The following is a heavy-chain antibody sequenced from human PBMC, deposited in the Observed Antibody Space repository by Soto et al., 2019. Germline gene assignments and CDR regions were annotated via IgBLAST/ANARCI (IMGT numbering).Heavy chain of an antibody. CDR3: ARDSTMVRSRGMDV. CDR2: IYYSGST. Sequence: SETLSLTCTVSGGSISSYYWSWIRQRPGKGLEWIGYIYYSGSTNYNPSLKSRVTISVDTSKNQFSLKLSSVTAADTAVYYCARDSTMVRSRGMDVWGQGTTVTVSS. CDR1: GGSISSYY. J-gene: IGHJ6*02. V-gene: IGHV4-59*01. D-gene: IGHD3-10*01.